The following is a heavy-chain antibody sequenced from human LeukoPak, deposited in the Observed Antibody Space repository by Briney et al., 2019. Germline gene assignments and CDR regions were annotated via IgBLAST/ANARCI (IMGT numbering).Heavy chain of an antibody. CDR1: GDSVSSNSAA. CDR3: ARDRGAGFWSPKYNWFDP. Sequence: SQTLSLTCAISGDSVSSNSAAWNWIRQSPSRGLEWLGRTYYRSKWYNDYAVSVKSRITINPDTSKNQFSLQLNSVTPEDTAVYYCARDRGAGFWSPKYNWFDPWGQGTLVTVSS. CDR2: TYYRSKWYN. D-gene: IGHD3-3*01. J-gene: IGHJ5*02. V-gene: IGHV6-1*01.